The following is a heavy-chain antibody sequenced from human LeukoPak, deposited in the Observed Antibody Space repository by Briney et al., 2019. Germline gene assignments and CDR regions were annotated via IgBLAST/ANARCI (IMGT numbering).Heavy chain of an antibody. CDR2: IKQDGSEK. Sequence: PGGSLRLSCAASGFTFSSYWMSWVRQAPGKGLEWVANIKQDGSEKYYVDSVKGRFTISRDNAKNSLYLQMNSLRAEDTAVYYCARVTILLWFGERGAFDIWGQGTMVTVSS. J-gene: IGHJ3*02. V-gene: IGHV3-7*01. CDR3: ARVTILLWFGERGAFDI. D-gene: IGHD3-10*01. CDR1: GFTFSSYW.